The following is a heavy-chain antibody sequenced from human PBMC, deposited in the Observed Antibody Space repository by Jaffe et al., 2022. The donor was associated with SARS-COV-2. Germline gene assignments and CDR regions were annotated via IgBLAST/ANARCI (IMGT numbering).Heavy chain of an antibody. CDR2: INPSGGST. V-gene: IGHV1-46*01. D-gene: IGHD1-7*01. CDR1: GYTFTSYY. Sequence: QVQLVQSGAEVKKPGASVKVSCKASGYTFTSYYMHWVRQAPGQGLEWMGIINPSGGSTSYAQKFQGRVTMTRDTSTSTVYMELSSLRSEDTAVYYCARLTGTTSGVPSYYFDYWGQGTLVTVSS. J-gene: IGHJ4*02. CDR3: ARLTGTTSGVPSYYFDY.